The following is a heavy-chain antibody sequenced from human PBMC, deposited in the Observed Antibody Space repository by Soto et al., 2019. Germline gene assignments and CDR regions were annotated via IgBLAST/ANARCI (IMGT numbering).Heavy chain of an antibody. CDR3: ARGPLRRNYYYYMDV. CDR1: GYTFTGYY. V-gene: IGHV1-2*04. CDR2: INPNSGGT. J-gene: IGHJ6*03. Sequence: ASVKGSCKASGYTFTGYYMHWVRQAPGQGLEWMGWINPNSGGTNYAQKFQGWVTMTRDTSISTAYMEPSRLRSDDTAVYYCARGPLRRNYYYYMDVWGKGTTVTVSS.